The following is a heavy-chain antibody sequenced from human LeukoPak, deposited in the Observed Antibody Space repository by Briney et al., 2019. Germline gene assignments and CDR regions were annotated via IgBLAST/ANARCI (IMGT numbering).Heavy chain of an antibody. D-gene: IGHD3-3*01. CDR1: GGSISSYY. CDR3: ARVFGVIDAFDI. J-gene: IGHJ3*02. CDR2: IYYSGST. Sequence: PETLSLTCTVSGGSISSYYWSWIRQPPGKGLEWIGYIYYSGSTNYNPSLKSRVTISVDTSKNQFSLKLSSVTAADTAVYYCARVFGVIDAFDIWGQGTMVTVSS. V-gene: IGHV4-59*01.